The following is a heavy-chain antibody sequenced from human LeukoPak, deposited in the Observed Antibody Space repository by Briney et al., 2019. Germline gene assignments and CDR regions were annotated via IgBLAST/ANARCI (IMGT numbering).Heavy chain of an antibody. Sequence: LASETLSLTCTVSGGSISNYYWSWNRQPPGRGLEWVSSINDSGDTTYYADSVKGRLTISRDNSKNTLYLLMNNLRAEDTAVYYCAKGQVVINNFFDYWGQGTLVTVSS. CDR3: AKGQVVINNFFDY. D-gene: IGHD4-23*01. J-gene: IGHJ4*02. CDR1: GGSISNYY. CDR2: INDSGDTT. V-gene: IGHV3-23*01.